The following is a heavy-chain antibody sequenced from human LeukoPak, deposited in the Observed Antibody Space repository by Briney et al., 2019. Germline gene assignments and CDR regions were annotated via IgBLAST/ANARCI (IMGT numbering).Heavy chain of an antibody. J-gene: IGHJ4*02. Sequence: SETLSLTCTVSGYSISSGYYWGWIRQPPGKGLEWIGSIYHSGSTNYNPSLKSRVTISVDTSKNQFSLKLSSVTAADTAVYYCARQGSRDGYLYFDYWGQGTLVTVSS. V-gene: IGHV4-38-2*02. D-gene: IGHD5-24*01. CDR3: ARQGSRDGYLYFDY. CDR1: GYSISSGYY. CDR2: IYHSGST.